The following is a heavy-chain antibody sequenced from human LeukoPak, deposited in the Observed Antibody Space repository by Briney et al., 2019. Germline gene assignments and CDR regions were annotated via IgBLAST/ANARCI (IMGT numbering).Heavy chain of an antibody. Sequence: SETLSLTCAVYGGSFSDYYWTWIRQPPGKGLEWIGEIDRSESTNYNPSLKSRVTISVDTSKNQFSLKLSSVTAADTAVYYCARDFRGWELLGAFDIWGQGTMVTVSS. CDR1: GGSFSDYY. J-gene: IGHJ3*02. D-gene: IGHD1-26*01. CDR2: IDRSEST. CDR3: ARDFRGWELLGAFDI. V-gene: IGHV4-34*01.